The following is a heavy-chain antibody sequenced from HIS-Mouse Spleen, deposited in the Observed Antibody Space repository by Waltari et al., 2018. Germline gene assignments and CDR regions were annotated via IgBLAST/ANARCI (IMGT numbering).Heavy chain of an antibody. J-gene: IGHJ4*02. CDR1: GGSISSYY. CDR2: IYYSGST. CDR3: ARVQRYSYGYFFDY. D-gene: IGHD5-18*01. V-gene: IGHV4-59*01. Sequence: QVQLQESGPGLVKPSETLSLTCTVSGGSISSYYWSWIRQPPGKGLEWIGYIYYSGSTNYNPSLKSRVTISVDTSKNQFSLKLSSVTAADTAVYYCARVQRYSYGYFFDYWGQGTLVTVSS.